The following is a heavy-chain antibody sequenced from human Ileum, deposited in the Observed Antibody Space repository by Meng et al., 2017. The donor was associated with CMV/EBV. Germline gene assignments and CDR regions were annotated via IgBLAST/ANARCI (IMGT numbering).Heavy chain of an antibody. D-gene: IGHD2-2*01. CDR2: TYSGGSA. CDR3: ARVSCSGHSCYYDD. Sequence: ASGFIVSRYALSWVRRAPGKGLEWISVTYSGGSAYYADPVKGRFTVSREDSKNTLYLQMNSLRVEDTAMYYCARVSCSGHSCYYDDWGQGALVTVSS. J-gene: IGHJ4*02. CDR1: GFIVSRYA. V-gene: IGHV3-23*03.